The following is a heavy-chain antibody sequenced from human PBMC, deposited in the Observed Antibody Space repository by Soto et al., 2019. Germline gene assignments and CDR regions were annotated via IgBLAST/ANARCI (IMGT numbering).Heavy chain of an antibody. CDR3: ARGKHYYGSGSYYNSLRGYFQH. J-gene: IGHJ1*01. V-gene: IGHV4-34*01. CDR2: INHSGST. CDR1: GGSFSGYY. D-gene: IGHD3-10*01. Sequence: QVQLQQWGAGLLKPSETLSLTCAVYGGSFSGYYWSWIRQPPGKGLECIGEINHSGSTNYNPSHKSRVTISVDTSKNQFPLKLSSVTAADTAVYYCARGKHYYGSGSYYNSLRGYFQHWGQGTLVTVSS.